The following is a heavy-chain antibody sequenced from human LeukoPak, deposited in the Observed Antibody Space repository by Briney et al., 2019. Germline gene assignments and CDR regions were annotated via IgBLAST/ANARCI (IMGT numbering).Heavy chain of an antibody. Sequence: SVKVSCKASGGTLSSYAISLVRQAPRHGLEWMGRIIPIFGIANYAQKFQGRVTITADKSTSTAYMELSSLRSEDTAVYYCAIAVAGTTPPGYFDYWGQGTLVTVSS. D-gene: IGHD6-19*01. CDR3: AIAVAGTTPPGYFDY. CDR2: IIPIFGIA. J-gene: IGHJ4*02. CDR1: GGTLSSYA. V-gene: IGHV1-69*04.